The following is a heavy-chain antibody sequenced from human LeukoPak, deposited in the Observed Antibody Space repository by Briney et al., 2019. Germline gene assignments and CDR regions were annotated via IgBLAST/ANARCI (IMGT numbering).Heavy chain of an antibody. CDR2: IYYSGST. V-gene: IGHV4-39*07. Sequence: SSETLSLTCTVSGASISSSSYYWGWIRQPPGKGLEWIGSIYYSGSTYYNPSLKSRVTISVDTSKNQFSLKLSSVTAADTAVYYCARDASYSGSPHHLNYFDYWGQGTLVTVSS. CDR1: GASISSSSYY. D-gene: IGHD1-26*01. J-gene: IGHJ4*02. CDR3: ARDASYSGSPHHLNYFDY.